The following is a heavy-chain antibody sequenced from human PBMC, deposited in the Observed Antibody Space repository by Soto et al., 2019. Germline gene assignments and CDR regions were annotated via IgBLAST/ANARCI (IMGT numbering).Heavy chain of an antibody. J-gene: IGHJ4*02. CDR3: ARQTGRDYYGSGSYYNSNPYFDY. CDR1: GFTFSSYG. V-gene: IGHV3-33*01. Sequence: PGGSLRLSCAASGFTFSSYGMHWVRQAPGKGLEWVAVIWYDGSNKYYADSVKGRFTISRDNSKNTLYLQMNSLRAEDTAVYYCARQTGRDYYGSGSYYNSNPYFDYWGQGTLVTVSS. CDR2: IWYDGSNK. D-gene: IGHD3-10*01.